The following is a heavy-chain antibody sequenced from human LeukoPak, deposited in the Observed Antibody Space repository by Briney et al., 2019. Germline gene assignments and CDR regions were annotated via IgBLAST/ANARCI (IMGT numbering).Heavy chain of an antibody. J-gene: IGHJ5*02. CDR1: GFTFSSYS. CDR2: ISSSSSYI. Sequence: GGSLRLSCAASGFTFSSYSMNWVRQAPGKGLEWVSSISSSSSYIYYADSVKGRFTISRDNAKNSLYLQMNSLRADDTAVYYCARWHWVKHALLDPWGQGTLVTVSS. CDR3: ARWHWVKHALLDP. V-gene: IGHV3-21*04. D-gene: IGHD3-16*01.